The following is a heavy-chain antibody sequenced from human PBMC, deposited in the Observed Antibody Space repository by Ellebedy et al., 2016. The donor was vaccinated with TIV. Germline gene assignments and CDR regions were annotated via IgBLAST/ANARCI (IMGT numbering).Heavy chain of an antibody. J-gene: IGHJ4*02. CDR1: QFTFSGYW. V-gene: IGHV3-7*04. CDR3: ARGEGWIDN. D-gene: IGHD5-24*01. CDR2: IKEDGSEK. Sequence: GESLKISXAASQFTFSGYWMTWVRQAPGKGLEWVANIKEDGSEKYYMDSVKGRFTISRDNAKNSLYLQMNSLRAEDTAVYFCARGEGWIDNWGQGTLVTVSS.